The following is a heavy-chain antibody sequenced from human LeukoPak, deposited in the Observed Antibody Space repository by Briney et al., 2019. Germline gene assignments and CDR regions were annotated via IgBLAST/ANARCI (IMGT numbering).Heavy chain of an antibody. CDR2: ISYDGSNK. Sequence: PGRSLRLSCAASGFTFSSYAMHWVRQAPGKGLEWVAVISYDGSNKYYADSVKGRFTISRDNSKNTLYLQMNSLRAEDMAVYYCGRGGRTTLFDYWGQGTLVTVSS. V-gene: IGHV3-30-3*01. CDR1: GFTFSSYA. CDR3: GRGGRTTLFDY. J-gene: IGHJ4*02. D-gene: IGHD1-1*01.